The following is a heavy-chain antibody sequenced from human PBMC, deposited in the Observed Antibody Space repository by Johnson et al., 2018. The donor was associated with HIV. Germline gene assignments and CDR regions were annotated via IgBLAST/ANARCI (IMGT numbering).Heavy chain of an antibody. D-gene: IGHD5-18*01. CDR3: ARGKAWIQRWDDAFDI. V-gene: IGHV3-30-3*01. J-gene: IGHJ3*02. CDR2: ISYDGSDK. Sequence: QVQLVESGGGVVQPGRSLRLSCAASGFPFSTYAMHWVRQAPGKGLEWVSVISYDGSDKYYADSVKGRFTISRDNSRNTLYVHMNRLRAEDTAVYYCARGKAWIQRWDDAFDIWGQGTMVTVSS. CDR1: GFPFSTYA.